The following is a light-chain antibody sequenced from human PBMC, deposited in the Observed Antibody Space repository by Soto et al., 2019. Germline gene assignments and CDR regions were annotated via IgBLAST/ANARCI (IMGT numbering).Light chain of an antibody. J-gene: IGKJ1*01. CDR1: QDISNY. CDR3: QKYNSAPTWT. Sequence: DIQMTQSPSSLSASVGDRVTITCRAAQDISNYVAWYQQKPGKVPKLLIYAASTLQSGVPSRFRGSGSGTDFTLTINSLQPEDVATYYCQKYNSAPTWTFGQGTKVEIK. CDR2: AAS. V-gene: IGKV1-27*01.